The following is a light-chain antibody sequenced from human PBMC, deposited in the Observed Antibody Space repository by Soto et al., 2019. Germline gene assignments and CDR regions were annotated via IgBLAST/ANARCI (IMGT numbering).Light chain of an antibody. Sequence: QSVLTQPASVSGSPGQTITISCTGTSSDVGGYNYLSWYQQHPGKAPKVMIYEVSNRPSGVSNRFSGSKSGNTVSLTISGLQAEDEADYFCSSYTTSGTPVFGGGTKLTVL. V-gene: IGLV2-14*01. CDR1: SSDVGGYNY. J-gene: IGLJ3*02. CDR3: SSYTTSGTPV. CDR2: EVS.